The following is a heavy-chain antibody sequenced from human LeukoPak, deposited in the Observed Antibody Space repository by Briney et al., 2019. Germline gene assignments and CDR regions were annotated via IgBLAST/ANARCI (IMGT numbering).Heavy chain of an antibody. V-gene: IGHV4-59*01. Sequence: SETLSLTCTASGGSISSYYWSWIRQPPGKGLEWIGYIYYSGSTNYNPSLKSRVTISVDTSKNQFSLKLSSVTAADTAVYYCARVEYYDILTGYLPDAFDIWGQGTMVTVSS. J-gene: IGHJ3*02. CDR1: GGSISSYY. CDR2: IYYSGST. D-gene: IGHD3-9*01. CDR3: ARVEYYDILTGYLPDAFDI.